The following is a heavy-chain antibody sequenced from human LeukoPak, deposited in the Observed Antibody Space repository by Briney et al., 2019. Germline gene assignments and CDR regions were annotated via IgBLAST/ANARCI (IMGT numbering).Heavy chain of an antibody. CDR2: ISDSGGTT. D-gene: IGHD6-19*01. CDR3: AKDARRSSGWYFFDH. CDR1: GFIFSSYE. V-gene: IGHV3-23*01. Sequence: GGSLRLSCEASGFIFSSYEMNWVRQAPGKGLEWVSVISDSGGTTYYADSVKGRFTISRDNSRNTLYLQMNSLRVEDTAVYYCAKDARRSSGWYFFDHWGQGTLVTVSS. J-gene: IGHJ4*02.